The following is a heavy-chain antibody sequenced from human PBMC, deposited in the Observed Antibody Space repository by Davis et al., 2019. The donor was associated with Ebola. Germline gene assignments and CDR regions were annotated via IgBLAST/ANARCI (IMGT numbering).Heavy chain of an antibody. CDR1: GGSISSYY. CDR2: IYSSGST. V-gene: IGHV4-59*01. CDR3: ARGGAVAAHFDY. Sequence: SETLSLTCTVSGGSISSYYWSWIRQPPGKGLEWIGYIYSSGSTNYNPSLKRRITISVDTSKNQFSLRLNSVTPADTAVYYCARGGAVAAHFDYWGQGTLVTVSS. D-gene: IGHD6-19*01. J-gene: IGHJ4*02.